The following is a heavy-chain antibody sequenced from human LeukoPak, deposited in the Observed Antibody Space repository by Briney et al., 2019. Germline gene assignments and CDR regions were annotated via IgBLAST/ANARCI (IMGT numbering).Heavy chain of an antibody. CDR3: ARDYDFWSGPGMDV. CDR2: IYSGGST. Sequence: GGSLRLSCAASGFTVSSNYMSWVRQAPGKGLEWVSVIYSGGSTYYADSVKGRFTISRDNSKNTLYLQMNSLRAEDTAVYCCARDYDFWSGPGMDVWGQGTTVTVSS. CDR1: GFTVSSNY. D-gene: IGHD3-3*01. J-gene: IGHJ6*02. V-gene: IGHV3-66*01.